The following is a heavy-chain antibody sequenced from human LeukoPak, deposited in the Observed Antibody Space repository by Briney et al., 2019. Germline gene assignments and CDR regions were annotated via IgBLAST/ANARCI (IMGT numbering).Heavy chain of an antibody. J-gene: IGHJ4*02. CDR1: GYTFTSYD. CDR2: MNPNSGNT. CDR3: ARAPRVWYYDSSGYYYY. D-gene: IGHD3-22*01. Sequence: GESLKISCKGSGYTFTSYDINWVRQATGQGLEWMGWMNPNSGNTGYAQKFQGRVTMTRNTSISTAYMELSSLRSEDTAVYYCARAPRVWYYDSSGYYYYWGQGTLVTVSS. V-gene: IGHV1-8*01.